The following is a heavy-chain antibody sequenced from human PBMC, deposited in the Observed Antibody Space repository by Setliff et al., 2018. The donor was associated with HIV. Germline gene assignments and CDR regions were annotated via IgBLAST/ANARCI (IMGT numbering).Heavy chain of an antibody. Sequence: ASVKVSCKASGYIFTDYYMHWVRQAPGQELGWMGRISAYNGNTNYAQKLQGRVTMTTDTSTSTAYMELRSLRSDDTAVYYCARVGPVLRYFDWLFQSNAFDIWGQGTMVTVS. CDR1: GYIFTDYY. CDR3: ARVGPVLRYFDWLFQSNAFDI. CDR2: ISAYNGNT. J-gene: IGHJ3*02. D-gene: IGHD3-9*01. V-gene: IGHV1-18*04.